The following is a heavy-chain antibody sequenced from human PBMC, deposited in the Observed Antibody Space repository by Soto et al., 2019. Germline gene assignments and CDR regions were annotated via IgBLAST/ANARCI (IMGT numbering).Heavy chain of an antibody. CDR2: IFYTGRT. CDR3: ARVGGSGWNFDS. J-gene: IGHJ4*02. D-gene: IGHD6-19*01. Sequence: PSETMCVTCTVSDGNLSTSGCYRGWIHKSPGKGLEWIGTIFYTGRTYYNPSLESRVTMSVDTSKNQFSLKLNSMTAADTAIYYCARVGGSGWNFDSWGQGILVTVSS. V-gene: IGHV4-39*07. CDR1: DGNLSTSGCY.